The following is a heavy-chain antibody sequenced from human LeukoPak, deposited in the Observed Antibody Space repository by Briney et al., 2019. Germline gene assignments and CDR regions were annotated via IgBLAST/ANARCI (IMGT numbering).Heavy chain of an antibody. Sequence: ASVKVSCKASGYTFTSYDINWVRQATGQGLEWMGWMNPNSGNTGYAQKFQGRVTITRNTSISTAYMELSSLRSEDTAVYYCARDYIDYYGSGSHSYYYYMDVWGKGTTVTVSS. V-gene: IGHV1-8*03. CDR1: GYTFTSYD. CDR2: MNPNSGNT. D-gene: IGHD3-10*01. J-gene: IGHJ6*03. CDR3: ARDYIDYYGSGSHSYYYYMDV.